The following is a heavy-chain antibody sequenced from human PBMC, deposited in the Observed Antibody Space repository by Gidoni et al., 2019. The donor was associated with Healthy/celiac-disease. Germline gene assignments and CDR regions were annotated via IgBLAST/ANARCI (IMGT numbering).Heavy chain of an antibody. CDR1: GGSFSGYY. V-gene: IGHV4-34*01. CDR3: ARGHGLWWIQLWLPYFDY. CDR2: INHSGST. Sequence: QVQLQQWGAGLLKPSETLSLTCAVYGGSFSGYYWSWIRQPPGKGLEWIGEINHSGSTNYNPSLKSRVTISVDTSKNQFSLKLSSVTAADTAVYYCARGHGLWWIQLWLPYFDYWGQGTLVTVSS. D-gene: IGHD5-18*01. J-gene: IGHJ4*02.